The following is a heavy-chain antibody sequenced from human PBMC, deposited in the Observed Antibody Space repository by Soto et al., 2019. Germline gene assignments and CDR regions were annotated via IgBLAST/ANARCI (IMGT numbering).Heavy chain of an antibody. J-gene: IGHJ5*02. V-gene: IGHV1-8*01. CDR3: ARGQYESYGRWFDP. D-gene: IGHD1-26*01. CDR2: MNPNSGDT. CDR1: GYTFTSYD. Sequence: QVQLVQSGAEVKKPGASVKVSCKASGYTFTSYDINWVRQATGQGLEWMGWMNPNSGDTGYAQKFQGRVTMTRNTSISTAYMELSSLRSEDTAVYYCARGQYESYGRWFDPWGQGTLVTVSS.